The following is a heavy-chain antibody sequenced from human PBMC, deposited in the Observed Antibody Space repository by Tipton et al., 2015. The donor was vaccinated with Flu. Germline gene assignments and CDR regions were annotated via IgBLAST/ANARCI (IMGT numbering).Heavy chain of an antibody. V-gene: IGHV4-34*01. D-gene: IGHD2-21*02. CDR1: GGSFSAYY. Sequence: LRLSCAVYGGSFSAYYWSRIRQPPGKGLEWIGEINHSGSTNYNPSLKSRVTISGDTSKNQFSLKLSSVTAADTAVYYCATHCVGVCSHAFDIWGQGTMVTVSS. CDR3: ATHCVGVCSHAFDI. CDR2: INHSGST. J-gene: IGHJ3*02.